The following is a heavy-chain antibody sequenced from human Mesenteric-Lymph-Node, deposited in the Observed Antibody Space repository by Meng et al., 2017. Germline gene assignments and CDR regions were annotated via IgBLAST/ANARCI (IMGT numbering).Heavy chain of an antibody. CDR2: ISWNSGSI. V-gene: IGHV3-9*03. CDR3: AKGLRNYYYYGMDV. Sequence: GGSLRLSCAASGFTFDDYAMHWVRQAPGKGLEWVSGISWNSGSIGYADSVKGRFTISRDNAKNSLYLQMNSLRAEDMALYYCAKGLRNYYYYGMDVWGQGTTVTVSS. D-gene: IGHD5/OR15-5a*01. J-gene: IGHJ6*02. CDR1: GFTFDDYA.